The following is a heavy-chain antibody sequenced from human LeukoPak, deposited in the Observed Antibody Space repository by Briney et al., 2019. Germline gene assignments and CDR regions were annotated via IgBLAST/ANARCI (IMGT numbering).Heavy chain of an antibody. CDR1: GFTFSSYW. Sequence: PGESLSLSCVASGFTFSSYWMTWVRQAPGKGLEWLANIKEDGSIQYYLDSVRGRITFSRDNAKTSVYLQLNSLRADDTAVYYCARDVWTGVAVSDYWGQGTLVTVSS. CDR3: ARDVWTGVAVSDY. D-gene: IGHD6-19*01. CDR2: IKEDGSIQ. J-gene: IGHJ4*02. V-gene: IGHV3-7*01.